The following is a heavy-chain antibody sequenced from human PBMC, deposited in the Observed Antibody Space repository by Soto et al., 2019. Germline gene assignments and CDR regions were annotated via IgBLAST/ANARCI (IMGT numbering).Heavy chain of an antibody. CDR1: GFTFSSYA. J-gene: IGHJ4*02. CDR2: ISGSGGST. Sequence: GGSLRLSCAASGFTFSSYAMSCVRQAPGKGLEWVSAISGSGGSTYYADSVKGRFTISRDNSKNTLYLQMNSLRAEDTAVYYCAKDRSLYCSGGSCYPLYWGQGTLVTVSS. D-gene: IGHD2-15*01. CDR3: AKDRSLYCSGGSCYPLY. V-gene: IGHV3-23*01.